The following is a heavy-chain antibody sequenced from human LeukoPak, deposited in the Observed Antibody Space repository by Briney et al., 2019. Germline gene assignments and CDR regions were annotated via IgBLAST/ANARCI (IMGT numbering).Heavy chain of an antibody. D-gene: IGHD3-22*01. CDR2: IYYSGST. CDR3: ARTYYYDSSGYYNEH. V-gene: IGHV4-31*03. CDR1: GGSISSGGYY. J-gene: IGHJ1*01. Sequence: PSETLSLTCTVSGGSISSGGYYWSWIRQHPGKGLEWIGYIYYSGSTYYNPSLKRRVTISVDTSKNQFSLKLSSVTAADTAVYYCARTYYYDSSGYYNEHWGQGTLVTVSS.